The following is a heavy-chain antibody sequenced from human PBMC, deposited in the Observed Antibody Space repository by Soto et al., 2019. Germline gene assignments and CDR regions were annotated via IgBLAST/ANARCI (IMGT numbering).Heavy chain of an antibody. CDR1: GFSFSTTGVG. V-gene: IGHV2-5*02. J-gene: IGHJ3*01. CDR2: IYWDDDK. CDR3: AHRHQHLRAFDF. Sequence: QITLKESGPTLVKPTQTLTLTCTFSGFSFSTTGVGVGWIRQPPGKALEWLALIYWDDDKRYSPSVQSRLTIAKDTSKNQVVLTMTNMDPADTATYYCAHRHQHLRAFDFWGQGTMVTVSS.